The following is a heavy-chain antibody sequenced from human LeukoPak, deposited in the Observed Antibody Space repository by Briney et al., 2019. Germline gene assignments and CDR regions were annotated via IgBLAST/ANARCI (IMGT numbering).Heavy chain of an antibody. D-gene: IGHD3-22*01. CDR2: ISRSGGST. V-gene: IGHV3-23*01. J-gene: IGHJ4*02. CDR3: AKGWTLIKDDN. CDR1: GFTFNNYA. Sequence: PGGSLRLSCAASGFTFNNYAMTWVRQAPGKGLGWVSAISRSGGSTYYADSVKGRFTISRDNSKNTLYLQMNSLKAEDTAVYHCAKGWTLIKDDNWGQGTPVTVSS.